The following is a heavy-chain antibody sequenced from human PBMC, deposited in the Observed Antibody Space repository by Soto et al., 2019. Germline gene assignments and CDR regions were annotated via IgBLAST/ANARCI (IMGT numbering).Heavy chain of an antibody. CDR1: GFTFGLYA. CDR2: LSGTGDDA. V-gene: IGHV3-23*01. Sequence: EVQVLESGGGLIQPEGSLRLSCAASGFTFGLYAMSWVRQAPGKGLEWVSGLSGTGDDAYYADSVKGRFTISRDNSRNTMYLLMNSLRAEDTDIYYCAKDLGTYPSGWSSFDYWGQGPLVTVSS. J-gene: IGHJ4*02. D-gene: IGHD6-19*01. CDR3: AKDLGTYPSGWSSFDY.